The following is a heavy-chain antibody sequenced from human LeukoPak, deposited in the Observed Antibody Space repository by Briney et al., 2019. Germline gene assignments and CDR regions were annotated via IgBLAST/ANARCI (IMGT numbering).Heavy chain of an antibody. D-gene: IGHD3-22*01. J-gene: IGHJ4*02. V-gene: IGHV4-59*02. CDR2: TSYTGST. Sequence: SETLSLTCTVSGGSVSPYYWTWVRQPPGKGLEWIGYTSYTGSTHYNPSLKSRVTISVDTSKNQFSLKLSSVSAADTAVYYCARGGMSSYYDSGGFHSYWGQGTLVTVSS. CDR3: ARGGMSSYYDSGGFHSY. CDR1: GGSVSPYY.